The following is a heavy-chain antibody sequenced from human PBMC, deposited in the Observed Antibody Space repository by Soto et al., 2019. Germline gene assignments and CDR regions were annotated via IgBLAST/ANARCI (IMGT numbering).Heavy chain of an antibody. CDR3: ARRYCSGGSCPLGGFDP. CDR2: IYYSGST. J-gene: IGHJ5*02. V-gene: IGHV4-31*03. D-gene: IGHD2-15*01. CDR1: GGSISSGGYY. Sequence: QVQLQESGPGLVKPSQTLSLTCTVSGGSISSGGYYWSWIRQHPGKGLGWIGYIYYSGSTYYNPSLKSRVTISVDTSKNQFSLKLSSVTAADTAVYYCARRYCSGGSCPLGGFDPWGQGTLVTVSS.